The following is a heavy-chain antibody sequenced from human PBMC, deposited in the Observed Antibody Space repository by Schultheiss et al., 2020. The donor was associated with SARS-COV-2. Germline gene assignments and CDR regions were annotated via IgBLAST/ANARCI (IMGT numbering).Heavy chain of an antibody. CDR2: IWYDGNNK. D-gene: IGHD3-9*01. CDR1: GFTFSTYG. CDR3: ARATYYDISTGHSLADGWYLGL. Sequence: GESLKISCVASGFTFSTYGMHWVRQAPGKGLEWVAVIWYDGNNKYYADSVKGRFTTSRDNSKNTLYLQLNSLRAEDTAVYYCARATYYDISTGHSLADGWYLGLWGRGTVVTVSS. J-gene: IGHJ2*01. V-gene: IGHV3-33*01.